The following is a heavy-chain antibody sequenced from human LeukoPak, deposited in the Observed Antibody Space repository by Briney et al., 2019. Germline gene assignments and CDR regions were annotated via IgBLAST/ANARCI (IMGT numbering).Heavy chain of an antibody. J-gene: IGHJ5*02. CDR1: GGSISSSSYC. D-gene: IGHD3-16*02. CDR2: IYYSGST. CDR3: ARGLYDYVWGSYRRRYNWFDP. V-gene: IGHV4-39*01. Sequence: SETLSLTCTVSGGSISSSSYCRGWIRQPPGKGLEWIGSIYYSGSTYYNPSLKSRVTISVDTSKNQFSLKLSSVTAADTAVYYCARGLYDYVWGSYRRRYNWFDPWGQGTLVTVSS.